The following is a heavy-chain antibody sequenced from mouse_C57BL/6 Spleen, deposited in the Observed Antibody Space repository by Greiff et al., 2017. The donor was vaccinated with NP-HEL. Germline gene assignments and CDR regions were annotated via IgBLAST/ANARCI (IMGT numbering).Heavy chain of an antibody. CDR1: GFTFSDYG. D-gene: IGHD2-3*01. CDR2: ISSGSSTI. J-gene: IGHJ4*01. Sequence: EVKVVESGGGLVKPGGSLKLSCAASGFTFSDYGMHWVRQAPEKGLEWVAYISSGSSTIYYADTVKGRFTISRDNAKNTLFLQMTSLRSEDTAMYYCAREGGYYDYAMDYWGQGTSVTVSS. CDR3: AREGGYYDYAMDY. V-gene: IGHV5-17*01.